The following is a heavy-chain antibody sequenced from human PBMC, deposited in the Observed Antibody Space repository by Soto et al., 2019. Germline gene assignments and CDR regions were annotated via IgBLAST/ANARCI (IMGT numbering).Heavy chain of an antibody. Sequence: QVQLQQWGAGLLRPSETLSLTCAVYGGSFSGYYWRWIRQPPGKGLEWIGEINHSGSTAYYPSLKSRVTISVDTSKNQFPMKVGSVTAADTAVYYCARGDGDYAMDVWGQGTTVTVSS. J-gene: IGHJ6*02. CDR2: INHSGST. CDR3: ARGDGDYAMDV. CDR1: GGSFSGYY. V-gene: IGHV4-34*01.